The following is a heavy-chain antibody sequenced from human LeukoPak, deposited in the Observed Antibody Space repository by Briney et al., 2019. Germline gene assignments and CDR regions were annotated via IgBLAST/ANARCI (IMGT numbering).Heavy chain of an antibody. CDR2: IYHSGST. CDR3: ARTLVVPAARGYYYYGMDV. V-gene: IGHV4-4*02. CDR1: GGSISSSNW. D-gene: IGHD2-2*01. Sequence: SETLSLTCAVSGGSISSSNWWSWVRQPPGKGLAWIGEIYHSGSTNYNPSLKSRVTISVDKSKNQFSLKLSSVTAADTAVYYCARTLVVPAARGYYYYGMDVWGQGTTVTVSS. J-gene: IGHJ6*02.